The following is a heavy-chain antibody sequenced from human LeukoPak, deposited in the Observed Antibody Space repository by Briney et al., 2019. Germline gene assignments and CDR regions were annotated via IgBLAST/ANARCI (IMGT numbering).Heavy chain of an antibody. CDR1: GFTFNSYG. CDR3: GKGSSTSGCPDY. V-gene: IGHV3-30*02. CDR2: IRYDGGIK. J-gene: IGHJ4*02. Sequence: GGSLRLSCAASGFTFNSYGMHWVRQAPGKGLDWVAFIRYDGGIKHYADSVKGRFTISRDNSKNTVSLQMNSLRPEDTAVYYCGKGSSTSGCPDYWGQGTLVTVSS. D-gene: IGHD6-19*01.